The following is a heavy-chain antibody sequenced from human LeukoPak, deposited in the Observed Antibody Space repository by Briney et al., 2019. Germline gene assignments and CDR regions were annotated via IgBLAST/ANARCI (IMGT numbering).Heavy chain of an antibody. CDR1: GGSISSYY. CDR2: IYYSGST. Sequence: SETLSLTCTVSGGSISSYYWSWIRQPPGKGLEWIGYIYYSGSTNYNPSLKSRVTILVDTSKNQFSLKLSSVTAADTAVYYCARGGGYDAFDIWGQGTMVTVSS. D-gene: IGHD6-13*01. J-gene: IGHJ3*02. CDR3: ARGGGYDAFDI. V-gene: IGHV4-59*01.